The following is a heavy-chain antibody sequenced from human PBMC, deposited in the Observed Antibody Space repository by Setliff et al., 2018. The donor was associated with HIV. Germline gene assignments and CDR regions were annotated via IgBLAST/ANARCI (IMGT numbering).Heavy chain of an antibody. D-gene: IGHD3-22*01. CDR1: GFTFSSYA. J-gene: IGHJ4*02. Sequence: GGSLRLSCAASGFTFSSYAMHWVRQAPGKGLEWVAVISYDGSNKYYADSAKGRFTISRDNSKNTLYLQMNSLRVEDTAVYYCARETMYESRGNLAHYFDYWGQGTPVTVSS. CDR2: ISYDGSNK. CDR3: ARETMYESRGNLAHYFDY. V-gene: IGHV3-30*01.